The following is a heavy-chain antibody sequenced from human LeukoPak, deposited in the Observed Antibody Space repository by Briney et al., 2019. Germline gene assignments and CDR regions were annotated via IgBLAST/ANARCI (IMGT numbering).Heavy chain of an antibody. Sequence: SETLSLTCTVSGGSISSYYWSWIRQPPGKGLEWIGSIYHSGSTYYNPSLKSRVTISVDTSKNQFSLKLSSVTAADTAVYYCARDSGMVRGGDAFDIWGQGTMVTVSS. CDR2: IYHSGST. CDR3: ARDSGMVRGGDAFDI. J-gene: IGHJ3*02. CDR1: GGSISSYY. V-gene: IGHV4-38-2*02. D-gene: IGHD3-10*01.